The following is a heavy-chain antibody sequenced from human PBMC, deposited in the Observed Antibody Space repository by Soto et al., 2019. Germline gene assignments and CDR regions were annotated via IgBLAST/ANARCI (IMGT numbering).Heavy chain of an antibody. CDR3: AADGWNYDEFSHP. CDR1: GFTFTSSA. D-gene: IGHD1-7*01. Sequence: MQLEQSGPEVKKPGTSVKVSCKASGFTFTSSAVQWVRQARGQRLEWIGWTVVGSDNTNYAQKFRERVTIAWDMSTSTAYMEMSSLRSDDTAVYYCAADGWNYDEFSHPWGQGTLVTVSS. V-gene: IGHV1-58*01. CDR2: TVVGSDNT. J-gene: IGHJ5*02.